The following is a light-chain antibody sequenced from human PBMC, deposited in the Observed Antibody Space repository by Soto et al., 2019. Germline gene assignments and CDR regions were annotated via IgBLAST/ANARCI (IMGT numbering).Light chain of an antibody. Sequence: QSVLTQPPSASGTPGQRVTISCSGSRSNIGSNNVNWYQQLPETAPKLLIYSSDQPPSGVPDRFSGSKSGTSASLAISGLQSEDEADYYCAAWDDSLNGVVFGGGTKLTVL. V-gene: IGLV1-44*01. CDR3: AAWDDSLNGVV. CDR2: SSD. J-gene: IGLJ2*01. CDR1: RSNIGSNN.